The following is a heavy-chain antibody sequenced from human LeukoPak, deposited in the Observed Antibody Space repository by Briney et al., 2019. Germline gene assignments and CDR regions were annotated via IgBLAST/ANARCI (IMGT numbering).Heavy chain of an antibody. CDR3: ARVQGSGLFRWY. D-gene: IGHD2-15*01. V-gene: IGHV3-66*01. J-gene: IGHJ4*02. Sequence: GGSLRLSCATSGFTVTNKYMTWVRQAPGKGLEWVSVIYTEGGTYYADSVRGRFTTSTDNTKNTLFLQMNSLTTEDTAVYYCARVQGSGLFRWYWGQGTLVTVSS. CDR2: IYTEGGT. CDR1: GFTVTNKY.